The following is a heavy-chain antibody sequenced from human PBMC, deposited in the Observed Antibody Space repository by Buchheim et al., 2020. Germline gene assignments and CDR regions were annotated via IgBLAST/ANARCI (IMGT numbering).Heavy chain of an antibody. CDR1: GGTFSSYA. CDR2: IIPIFGTA. Sequence: QVQLVQSGADVKKPGASVKVSCKASGGTFSSYAISWVRQAPGQGLEWMGGIIPIFGTANYAQKFQGRVTITADESTSTAYMELSSLRSEDTAVYYCARAFSQSNLGYCSSTSCYLFWFDPWGQGTL. V-gene: IGHV1-69*01. D-gene: IGHD2-2*01. J-gene: IGHJ5*02. CDR3: ARAFSQSNLGYCSSTSCYLFWFDP.